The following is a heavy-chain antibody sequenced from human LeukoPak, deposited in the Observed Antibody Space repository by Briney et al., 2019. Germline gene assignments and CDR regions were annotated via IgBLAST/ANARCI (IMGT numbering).Heavy chain of an antibody. CDR1: GLTVSSNY. CDR2: IYSGGST. J-gene: IGHJ4*02. CDR3: ARGYSYGRGDY. D-gene: IGHD5-18*01. Sequence: GGSLRLSCAASGLTVSSNYMSWVRQVPGKGLEWVSVIYSGGSTYYADSVKGRFTISRDNSKNTVYLQMNSLRAEDTAVYYCARGYSYGRGDYWGQGTLVTVSS. V-gene: IGHV3-53*01.